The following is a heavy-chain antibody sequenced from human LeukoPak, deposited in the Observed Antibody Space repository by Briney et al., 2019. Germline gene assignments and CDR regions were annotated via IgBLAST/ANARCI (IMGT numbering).Heavy chain of an antibody. CDR3: ARGPSITMIRGGQWYYYMDV. D-gene: IGHD3-10*01. CDR2: IIPIFGTA. Sequence: SVKVSCKASGGTFSSYAINWVRQAPGQGLKWMGGIIPIFGTANYAQKFQGRVTITADEYTSTAYMELSSLRSEDTAVYYCARGPSITMIRGGQWYYYMDVWGKGTTVTISS. V-gene: IGHV1-69*13. J-gene: IGHJ6*03. CDR1: GGTFSSYA.